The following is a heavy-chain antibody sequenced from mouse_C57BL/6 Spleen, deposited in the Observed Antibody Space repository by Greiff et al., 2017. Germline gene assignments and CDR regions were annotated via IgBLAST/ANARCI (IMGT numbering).Heavy chain of an antibody. CDR3: ATYSNYGWAWLAY. V-gene: IGHV3-6*01. Sequence: EVQLQESGPGLVKPSQSLSLTCSVPGYSITSGYYWNWIRQFPGNKLEWMGYISYDGSNNYNPSLKNRISSTRDTSKNQFFLKLNSVTTEDTATYDCATYSNYGWAWLAYWGQGTRVTVSA. CDR2: ISYDGSN. D-gene: IGHD2-5*01. CDR1: GYSITSGYY. J-gene: IGHJ3*01.